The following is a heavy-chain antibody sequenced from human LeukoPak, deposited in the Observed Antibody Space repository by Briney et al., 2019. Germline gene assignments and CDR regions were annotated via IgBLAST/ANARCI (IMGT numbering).Heavy chain of an antibody. CDR2: VHSSGST. Sequence: PSETLSLTCDVSGDSGASSGSYWSGWFRQPPGKGLEWIGYVHSSGSTYYNPSLKSRVTISVDTSKNQFSLKLSSVTAADTAVYYCARDSQGYCSSTSCSPYGMDVWGQGTTVTVSS. V-gene: IGHV4-61*01. CDR3: ARDSQGYCSSTSCSPYGMDV. D-gene: IGHD2-2*01. CDR1: GDSGASSGSYW. J-gene: IGHJ6*02.